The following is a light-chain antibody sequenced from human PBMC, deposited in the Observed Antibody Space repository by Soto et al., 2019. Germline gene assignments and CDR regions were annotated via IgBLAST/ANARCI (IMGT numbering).Light chain of an antibody. CDR3: QQYNNWPLT. J-gene: IGKJ4*01. V-gene: IGKV3-15*01. CDR2: GAS. CDR1: QSINNN. Sequence: EIVMTQSPATLSVSPGERATLSCRSSQSINNNLAWYQQKPGQGPRLLIYGASSRATGIPARFSGSGSGTGFTLTISRLQSEDFAIYYCQQYNNWPLTFGGGTKVAIK.